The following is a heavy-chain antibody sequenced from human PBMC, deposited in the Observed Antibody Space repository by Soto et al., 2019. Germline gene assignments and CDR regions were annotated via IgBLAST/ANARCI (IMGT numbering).Heavy chain of an antibody. CDR1: GFALSDYY. CDR3: AKVTKRAAAGRYEYYKYGMDV. Sequence: GGSLRLSCAGSGFALSDYYMNWIRQAPGKGLEWVAYITSSATTIFYAASVKGRFTISRDNSKNTLFLQMNGLRAEDTAVYYCAKVTKRAAAGRYEYYKYGMDVWGQGTTVTVSS. CDR2: ITSSATTI. V-gene: IGHV3-11*01. D-gene: IGHD6-13*01. J-gene: IGHJ6*02.